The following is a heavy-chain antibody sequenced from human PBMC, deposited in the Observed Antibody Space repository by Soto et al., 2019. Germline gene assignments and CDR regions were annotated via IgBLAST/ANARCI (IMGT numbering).Heavy chain of an antibody. V-gene: IGHV3-66*01. CDR1: GFTVSSNY. CDR2: IYSGGST. CDR3: ARARRHYDFWSGYFFDY. J-gene: IGHJ4*02. Sequence: GGSLRLSCAASGFTVSSNYMSWVRQAPGKGLEWVSVIYSGGSTYYADSVKGRFTISRDNSKNTLYPQMNSLRAEDTAVYYCARARRHYDFWSGYFFDYWGQGTLVTVSS. D-gene: IGHD3-3*01.